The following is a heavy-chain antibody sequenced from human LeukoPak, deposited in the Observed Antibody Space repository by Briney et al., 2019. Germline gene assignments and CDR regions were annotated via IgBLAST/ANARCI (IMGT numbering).Heavy chain of an antibody. CDR1: GFAFSSFA. D-gene: IGHD6-6*01. J-gene: IGHJ4*02. CDR3: ARDQRVTGRPDIDY. CDR2: INGGGNTT. Sequence: PGGSLRLSCAASGFAFSSFAMGWVRQSPGKGLEWLSTINGGGNTTFYADSVKGRFTISRDNAKNTLYLQMNDLRAEDTAMYYCARDQRVTGRPDIDYWGQGTLVIVSS. V-gene: IGHV3-23*01.